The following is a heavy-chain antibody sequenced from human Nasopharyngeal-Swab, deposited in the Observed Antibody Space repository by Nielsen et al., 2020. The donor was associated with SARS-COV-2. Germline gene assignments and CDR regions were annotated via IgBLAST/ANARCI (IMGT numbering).Heavy chain of an antibody. CDR1: GLSLSTSGVG. V-gene: IGHV2-5*02. Sequence: SGPPLVKPTQTLTLTCTFSGLSLSTSGVGLGWIRQQPGKGLEWLALIYWDDDKRYSTSLKSRLTITKDTSKNQVVLTMTNMDPVDTATYYCAHRTSSSWYGDWFDPLGQGTLVTVSS. J-gene: IGHJ5*02. D-gene: IGHD6-13*01. CDR2: IYWDDDK. CDR3: AHRTSSSWYGDWFDP.